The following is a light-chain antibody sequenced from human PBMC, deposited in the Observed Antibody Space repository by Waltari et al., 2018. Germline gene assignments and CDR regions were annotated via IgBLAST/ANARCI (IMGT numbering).Light chain of an antibody. V-gene: IGLV3-25*03. Sequence: SYELTQPPSVSVSPGQTARITCSGDALAQQSAYWYQQKPGQAPLLLIYKDNERPSGIPGRFSGSSSGTTVTLTISGVQAEDEADYYCQSEVNSRTYAILFGGGTKVTVL. J-gene: IGLJ2*01. CDR1: ALAQQS. CDR2: KDN. CDR3: QSEVNSRTYAIL.